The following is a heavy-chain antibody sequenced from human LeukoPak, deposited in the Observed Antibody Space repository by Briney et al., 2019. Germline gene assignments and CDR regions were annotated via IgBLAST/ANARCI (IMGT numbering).Heavy chain of an antibody. CDR3: AKCYYDGRDSAFGD. D-gene: IGHD1-26*01. V-gene: IGHV3-30*02. CDR2: IRYDESQK. J-gene: IGHJ4*02. CDR1: GFTLEGFG. Sequence: GGSLRLSCAASGFTLEGFGMHWVRQAPGKGLEWVAFIRYDESQKLYIDSVKGRFSISRDTSKSVLYLQMNSLRAGDTAVYYCAKCYYDGRDSAFGDWGQGTPVTVPS.